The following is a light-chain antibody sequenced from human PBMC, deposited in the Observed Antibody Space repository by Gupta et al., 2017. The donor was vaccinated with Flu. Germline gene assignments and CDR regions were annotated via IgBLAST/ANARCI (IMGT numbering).Light chain of an antibody. CDR3: MQARQTPRT. CDR1: QSLLHSNGKKY. J-gene: IGKJ4*01. Sequence: IVMTQSPLSLPVTPGEPASISCRSSQSLLHSNGKKYLDWYLQKPGQSPQLLISLGSIRASGVPDRFSGSGSATDFTLKISRVVADDVGVYYCMQARQTPRTFGGGTKVEIK. CDR2: LGS. V-gene: IGKV2-28*01.